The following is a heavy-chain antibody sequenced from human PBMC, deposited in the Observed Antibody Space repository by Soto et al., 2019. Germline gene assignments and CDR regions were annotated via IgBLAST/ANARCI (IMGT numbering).Heavy chain of an antibody. V-gene: IGHV3-30-3*01. CDR3: ARALSLSTVYGDYSLVYGDY. Sequence: QVQLVESGGGVVQPGRSLRLSCAASGFTFSSYAMHWVRQAPGKGLEWVAVISYDGSNKYYADSVKGRFTISRDNSKKPLYLQMNSLRAEDTAVYYCARALSLSTVYGDYSLVYGDYWGQGTLVTVSS. CDR1: GFTFSSYA. D-gene: IGHD4-17*01. CDR2: ISYDGSNK. J-gene: IGHJ4*02.